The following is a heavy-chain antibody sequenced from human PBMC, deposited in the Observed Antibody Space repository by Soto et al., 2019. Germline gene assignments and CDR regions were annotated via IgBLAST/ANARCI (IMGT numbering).Heavy chain of an antibody. CDR3: AKDTEAVAGMGGGNDY. CDR2: ISWNSGSI. D-gene: IGHD6-19*01. V-gene: IGHV3-9*01. CDR1: GFTFDDYA. J-gene: IGHJ4*02. Sequence: EVQLVESGGGLVQPDRSLRLSCAASGFTFDDYAMHWVRQAPGKGLEWVSGISWNSGSIGYADSVKGRFTISRDNAKNSLYLQMNSLRAEDTALYYCAKDTEAVAGMGGGNDYWGQGTLVTVSS.